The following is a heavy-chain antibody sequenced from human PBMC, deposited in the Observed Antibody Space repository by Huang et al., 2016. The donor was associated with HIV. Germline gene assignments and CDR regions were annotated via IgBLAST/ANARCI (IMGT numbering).Heavy chain of an antibody. V-gene: IGHV4-39*02. CDR2: IYYSGIT. CDR3: ARLPGSITMIRGVITDPY. D-gene: IGHD3-10*01. CDR1: GGSIRSDNYY. J-gene: IGHJ4*02. Sequence: QLQLQESGPGLVKPSETLSLTCTVSGGSIRSDNYYWGWIRQPPGKGLEWIGSIYYSGITHYTPSLKRRVTRAVDTSKNHFSLRMRSGTAADTAVYYCARLPGSITMIRGVITDPYWGQGTLVTVSS.